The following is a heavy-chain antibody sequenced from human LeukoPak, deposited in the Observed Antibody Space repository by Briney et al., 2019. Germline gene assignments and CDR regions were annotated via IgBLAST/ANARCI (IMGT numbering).Heavy chain of an antibody. CDR3: ARTSIYYDSSGYYFDY. J-gene: IGHJ4*02. CDR2: IGTAGDT. V-gene: IGHV3-13*01. Sequence: GGSLKLSCAASGFTFSSYDMHWVRQATGKGLEWVSAIGTAGDTYYPGSVKGRFTISRENAKNSLYLQMNSLRAGDTAVYYRARTSIYYDSSGYYFDYWGQGTLVTVSS. CDR1: GFTFSSYD. D-gene: IGHD3-22*01.